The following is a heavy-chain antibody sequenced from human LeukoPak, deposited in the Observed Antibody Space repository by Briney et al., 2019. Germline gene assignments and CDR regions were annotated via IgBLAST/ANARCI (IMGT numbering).Heavy chain of an antibody. D-gene: IGHD6-13*01. V-gene: IGHV4-59*01. Sequence: PSETLSLTCTVSGGSIRSYYWGWIRQPPGKGLEWIGYIYYSGSTNYNPSLKSRVTISVDTSKNQFSLKLSSVTAADTAVYYCARVYYSSSYDYWYFDLWGRGTLVTVSS. J-gene: IGHJ2*01. CDR3: ARVYYSSSYDYWYFDL. CDR1: GGSIRSYY. CDR2: IYYSGST.